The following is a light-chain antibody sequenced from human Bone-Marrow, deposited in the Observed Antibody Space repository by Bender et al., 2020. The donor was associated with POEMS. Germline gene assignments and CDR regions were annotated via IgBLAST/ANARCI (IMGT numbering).Light chain of an antibody. Sequence: QSALTQPASVSGSPGQSITISCTGTSSDVGHYNLVSWYQQYPGKAPKLIISEGTKRPSGVSNRFSASTSGTSASLAISGLQSEDEADYYCAVWDDSLNGWVFGGGTKLTVL. CDR3: AVWDDSLNGWV. V-gene: IGLV2-14*02. CDR2: EGT. J-gene: IGLJ3*02. CDR1: SSDVGHYNL.